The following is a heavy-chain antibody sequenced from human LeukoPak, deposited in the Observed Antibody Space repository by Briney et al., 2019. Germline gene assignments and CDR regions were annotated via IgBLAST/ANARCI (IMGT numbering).Heavy chain of an antibody. J-gene: IGHJ4*02. CDR3: ARDLQQLWLQGGMDY. V-gene: IGHV1-2*02. D-gene: IGHD5-18*01. CDR1: GYTFTGCY. CDR2: INPNSGGT. Sequence: ASVKVSCKASGYTFTGCYMHWVRQAPGQGLEWMGWINPNSGGTNYAQKFQGRVTMTRDTSISTAYMELSRLRSDDTAVYYCARDLQQLWLQGGMDYWGQGTLVTVSS.